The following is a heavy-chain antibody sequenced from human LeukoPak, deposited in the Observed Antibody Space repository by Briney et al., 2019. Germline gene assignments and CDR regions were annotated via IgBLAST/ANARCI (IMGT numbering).Heavy chain of an antibody. CDR1: GYTFTGYY. J-gene: IGHJ5*02. CDR2: INPNSGGT. V-gene: IGHV1-2*02. D-gene: IGHD3-10*01. Sequence: ASVKVSCKASGYTFTGYYIHWVRQAPGQGLEWMGWINPNSGGTNYTQKFQGRVTMTRDTSISTAYMELSRLRSDDTALYYCARDPTYYYGSRSYSMDPWGQGTLVTVSS. CDR3: ARDPTYYYGSRSYSMDP.